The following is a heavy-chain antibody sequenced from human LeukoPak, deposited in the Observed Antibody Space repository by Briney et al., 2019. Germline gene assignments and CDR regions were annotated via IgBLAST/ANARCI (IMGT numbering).Heavy chain of an antibody. D-gene: IGHD3-22*01. Sequence: KSSETLSLTCTVSGGSISSYYWSWIRQPPGKGLEWIGYIYYSGSTNYNPSLKSRVTISVDTSKNQFSLKLSSVTAADTAVYYCARALGVYDSSGYYLDYWGQGTLVTVSS. CDR3: ARALGVYDSSGYYLDY. V-gene: IGHV4-59*01. CDR1: GGSISSYY. J-gene: IGHJ4*02. CDR2: IYYSGST.